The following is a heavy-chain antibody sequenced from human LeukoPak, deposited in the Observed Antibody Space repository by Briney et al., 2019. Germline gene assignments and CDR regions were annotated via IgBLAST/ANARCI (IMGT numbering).Heavy chain of an antibody. CDR1: GFMFSRHW. CDR2: IKQDGSER. D-gene: IGHD2/OR15-2a*01. J-gene: IGHJ4*02. Sequence: GGSLRLSCAPSGFMFSRHWMSWVRQAPGEGPEWVANIKQDGSERYYVGSVKGRFTISRDNAKNLLYLQMNSLRAEDTAVYYCARDGGHSTDFDYWGQGTLVTVSS. CDR3: ARDGGHSTDFDY. V-gene: IGHV3-7*01.